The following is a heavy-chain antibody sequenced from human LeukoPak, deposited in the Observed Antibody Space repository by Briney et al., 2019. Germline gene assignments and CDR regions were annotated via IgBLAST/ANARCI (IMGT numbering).Heavy chain of an antibody. CDR1: GGSFSGYY. D-gene: IGHD3-22*01. V-gene: IGHV4-34*01. CDR2: INHSGST. Sequence: PSETLSLTCVVYGGSFSGYYWSWIRQPPGKGLEWIGEINHSGSTNYNPSLKSRVTISVDTSKNQFSLKLSSVTAADTAVYYCARGTLNYYDSSGYYAFDIWGQGTMVTVSS. J-gene: IGHJ3*02. CDR3: ARGTLNYYDSSGYYAFDI.